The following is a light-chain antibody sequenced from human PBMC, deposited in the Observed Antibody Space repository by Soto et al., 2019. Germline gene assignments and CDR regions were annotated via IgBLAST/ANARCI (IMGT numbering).Light chain of an antibody. Sequence: QSVLTQPPSVSEAPGQRVTISCTGSSSNIGAGYEAHWYQQVPGTAPKLLIYENNNRPSGVPDRFSGSKSGTSASLAITGLQAEDEADYYCQSYDTNLSAWVFGGGTKVTVL. CDR3: QSYDTNLSAWV. V-gene: IGLV1-40*01. CDR1: SSNIGAGYE. CDR2: ENN. J-gene: IGLJ3*02.